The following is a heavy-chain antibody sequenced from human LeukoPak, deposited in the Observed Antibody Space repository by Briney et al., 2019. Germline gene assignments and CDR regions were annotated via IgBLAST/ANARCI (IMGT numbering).Heavy chain of an antibody. D-gene: IGHD3-10*01. CDR3: ARDYYHSVDY. V-gene: IGHV3-74*01. Sequence: PGGSLRLSCAASGFTFNSYWMHWVRQAPGKGLVWVSLINSDGSSTTYADSVKGRFTISRDNAKNTLHLQMNGLRTEDTAVYYCARDYYHSVDYWGQGTLVTVSS. CDR2: INSDGSST. J-gene: IGHJ4*02. CDR1: GFTFNSYW.